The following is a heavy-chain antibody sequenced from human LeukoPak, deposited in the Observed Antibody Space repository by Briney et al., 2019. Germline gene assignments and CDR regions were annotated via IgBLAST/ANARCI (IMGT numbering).Heavy chain of an antibody. J-gene: IGHJ4*02. CDR1: GGTFSSYA. CDR3: ARGGSAVAGGPLRY. Sequence: GASVKVSCKASGGTFSSYAISWVRQAPGQGLEWMGRIIPIFGTANYAQKFQGRVTITTDESTSTAYMELSSLRSEDTAVYCCARGGSAVAGGPLRYWGQGTLVTVSS. CDR2: IIPIFGTA. V-gene: IGHV1-69*05. D-gene: IGHD6-19*01.